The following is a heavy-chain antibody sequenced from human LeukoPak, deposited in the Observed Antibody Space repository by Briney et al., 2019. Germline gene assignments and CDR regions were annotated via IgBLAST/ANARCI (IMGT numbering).Heavy chain of an antibody. V-gene: IGHV1-46*01. J-gene: IGHJ6*03. CDR2: ITPRGGST. CDR1: GYTFTSYY. CDR3: ARGVVVPAAIPYYYYYHMGV. D-gene: IGHD2-2*02. Sequence: ASVKVSCKAFGYTFTSYYMHWVRQAPGQGPEWMGIITPRGGSTSFAHKFQGRVTMTRDTPTSTVYKELSSLRSEDTAVYYCARGVVVPAAIPYYYYYHMGVWGKGTTVTVSS.